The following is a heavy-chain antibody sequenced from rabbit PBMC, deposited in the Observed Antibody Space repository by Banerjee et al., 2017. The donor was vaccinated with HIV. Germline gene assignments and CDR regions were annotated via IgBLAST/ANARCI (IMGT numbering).Heavy chain of an antibody. CDR2: IGTGSGYIT. V-gene: IGHV1S40*01. CDR1: GLDFSSNA. J-gene: IGHJ4*01. D-gene: IGHD6-1*01. Sequence: QSLEESGGDLVKPGASLTLTCTASGLDFSSNAMCWVRQAPGEGLEYIGIIGTGSGYITYYASWAKGRFTISKTSSTTVTLQMTSLTAADAATYFCARRAGDADDGYAFNLWGQGTLVTVS. CDR3: ARRAGDADDGYAFNL.